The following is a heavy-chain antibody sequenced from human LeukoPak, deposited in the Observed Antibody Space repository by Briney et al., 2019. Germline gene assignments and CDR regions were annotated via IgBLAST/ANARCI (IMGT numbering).Heavy chain of an antibody. CDR1: GFTFSSYW. V-gene: IGHV3-74*01. CDR2: INSDGSST. D-gene: IGHD1-26*01. CDR3: AIMYSGVRGDFDY. J-gene: IGHJ4*02. Sequence: GGSLGLSCAASGFTFSSYWMHWVRQAPGKGLAWVSRINSDGSSTNYADSVKGRFTISRDNAKNTLYLHMNSLRAEDTAVYYCAIMYSGVRGDFDYWGQGTLVTVSS.